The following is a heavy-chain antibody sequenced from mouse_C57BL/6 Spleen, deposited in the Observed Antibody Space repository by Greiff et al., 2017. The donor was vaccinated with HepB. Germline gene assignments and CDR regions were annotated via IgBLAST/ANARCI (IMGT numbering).Heavy chain of an antibody. CDR1: GYTFTSYW. D-gene: IGHD1-1*01. CDR2: IHPNSGST. V-gene: IGHV1-64*01. J-gene: IGHJ4*01. Sequence: VQLQQPGAELVKPGASVKLSCKASGYTFTSYWMHWVKQRPGQGLEWIGMIHPNSGSTNYNEKFKSKATLTVDKSSSTAYMQLSSLTSEDSAVYYCARFSYYGSSPMDYWGQGTSVTVSS. CDR3: ARFSYYGSSPMDY.